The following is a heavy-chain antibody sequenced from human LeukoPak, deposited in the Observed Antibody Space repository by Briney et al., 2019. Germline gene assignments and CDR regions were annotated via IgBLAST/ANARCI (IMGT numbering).Heavy chain of an antibody. CDR1: GYTFTGYY. J-gene: IGHJ6*03. CDR3: ARGGIAAASTGSYYYMDV. CDR2: INPNSGGT. Sequence: ASVKVSCKASGYTFTGYYMHWVRQAPGQGLEWMGWINPNSGGTNYAQKFQSRVTMTRDTSISTAYMELSRLRSDDTAVYYCARGGIAAASTGSYYYMDVWGKGTTVTVSS. V-gene: IGHV1-2*02. D-gene: IGHD6-13*01.